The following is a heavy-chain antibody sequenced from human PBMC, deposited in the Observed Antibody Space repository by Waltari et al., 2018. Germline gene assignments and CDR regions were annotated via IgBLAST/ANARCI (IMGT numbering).Heavy chain of an antibody. J-gene: IGHJ4*02. CDR2: IDHSGTT. Sequence: QLQLQESGPGLVKPSETLSLTCSVSGGSISSSSFWGGWVRQPPGKGLEWIGMIDHSGTTYYNPSLKSRLTISGDTSKNQFSLKLSCVTAADTAVYYCVRLMDGWGQGTLVTVSS. V-gene: IGHV4-39*01. CDR1: GGSISSSSFW. D-gene: IGHD2-2*03. CDR3: VRLMDG.